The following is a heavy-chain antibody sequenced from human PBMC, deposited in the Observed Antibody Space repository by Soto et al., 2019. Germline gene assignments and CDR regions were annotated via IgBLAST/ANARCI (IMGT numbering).Heavy chain of an antibody. CDR2: INAGNGNT. CDR3: ARDPGYSSSWKSRWFDP. CDR1: GYTFTSYA. Sequence: ASVKVSCKASGYTFTSYAMHWVRQAPGQRLEWMGWINAGNGNTKYSQKFQGRVTITRDTSASTAYMELSSLRSEDTAVYYCARDPGYSSSWKSRWFDPWGQGTLVTAPQ. J-gene: IGHJ5*02. V-gene: IGHV1-3*01. D-gene: IGHD6-13*01.